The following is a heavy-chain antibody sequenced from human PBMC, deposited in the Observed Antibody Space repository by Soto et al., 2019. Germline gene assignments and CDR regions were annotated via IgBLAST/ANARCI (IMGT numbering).Heavy chain of an antibody. D-gene: IGHD3-3*01. CDR3: AKGRSSGYSTAMDY. CDR2: ISGSGSST. Sequence: GGSLRLSCVASGFTFSSYAMSWVRQAPGKGLEWVSGISGSGSSTYYADSVKGRFTISRDNSKNTLYLQMNSLRAEDTAAYYCAKGRSSGYSTAMDYWGQGTLVTAPQ. CDR1: GFTFSSYA. J-gene: IGHJ4*02. V-gene: IGHV3-23*01.